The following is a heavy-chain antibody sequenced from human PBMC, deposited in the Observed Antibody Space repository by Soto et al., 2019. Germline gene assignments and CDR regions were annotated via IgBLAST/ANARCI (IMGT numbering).Heavy chain of an antibody. D-gene: IGHD4-17*01. CDR3: ARELDPYYGGNSLSLDY. CDR1: GGSFSTYG. J-gene: IGHJ4*02. CDR2: IIPKFGTT. V-gene: IGHV1-69*13. Sequence: QVQLVQYGAEVKKPGSSVKVSCKASGGSFSTYGINWVRLAPGQGLEWMGGIIPKFGTTNYAQKFRGRVKITADESTNTAYTELNYLRSEDTAVYFCARELDPYYGGNSLSLDYWGQGTLVTVSS.